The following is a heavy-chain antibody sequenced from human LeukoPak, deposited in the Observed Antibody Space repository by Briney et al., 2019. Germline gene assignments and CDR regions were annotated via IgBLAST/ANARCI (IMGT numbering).Heavy chain of an antibody. D-gene: IGHD3-9*01. CDR1: GYIFTRYW. Sequence: PGESLKISCKASGYIFTRYWMGWVRQMPGKGLECMGIIYPGDSDTRYSPSFQGQVTISADKSINTAYLQWTSLKASDTALYYCARPTLNYNILTGFDYWGQGTLVTVSS. CDR2: IYPGDSDT. V-gene: IGHV5-51*01. CDR3: ARPTLNYNILTGFDY. J-gene: IGHJ4*02.